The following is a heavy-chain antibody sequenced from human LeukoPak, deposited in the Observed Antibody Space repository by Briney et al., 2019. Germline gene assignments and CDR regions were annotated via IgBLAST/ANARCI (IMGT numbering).Heavy chain of an antibody. V-gene: IGHV4-39*07. CDR2: IYYSGST. Sequence: SETLSLTCTVSGGSISSSSYYWGWIRQPPGKGLEWIGSIYYSGSTYYNPPLKSRVTISVDTSKNQFSLKLSSVTAADTAVYYCARGYGDLPHDAFDIWGQGTMVTVSS. J-gene: IGHJ3*02. CDR1: GGSISSSSYY. D-gene: IGHD4-17*01. CDR3: ARGYGDLPHDAFDI.